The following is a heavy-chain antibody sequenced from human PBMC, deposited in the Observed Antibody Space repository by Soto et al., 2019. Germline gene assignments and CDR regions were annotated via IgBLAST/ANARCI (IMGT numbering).Heavy chain of an antibody. CDR2: ISYDGRNK. CDR3: ARDLELATRASQNY. Sequence: QVQLVESGGGVVQPGRSLRLSCAASGFTFSSYAMHWVRQAPGKGLEGVAVISYDGRNKYYADSVKGRFTISRDNSKNPLYRQMNSLSAEDTAVYYCARDLELATRASQNYWGQGTLVTVSS. D-gene: IGHD3-10*01. J-gene: IGHJ4*02. V-gene: IGHV3-30-3*01. CDR1: GFTFSSYA.